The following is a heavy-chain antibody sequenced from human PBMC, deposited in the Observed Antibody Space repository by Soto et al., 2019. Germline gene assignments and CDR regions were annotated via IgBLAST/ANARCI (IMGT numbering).Heavy chain of an antibody. V-gene: IGHV3-21*06. CDR1: GFIFSSYS. J-gene: IGHJ4*02. Sequence: EVQLVESGGGLVKPGGSLRLSCAASGFIFSSYSMNWVRQAPGKGLEWVSSISPGSDYIYFADSMRGRFTISRDNAQNSLYLHMNNLRAEDTAVYHCARVSGTLERYSDLDYWGQGTRVTVSS. CDR2: ISPGSDYI. CDR3: ARVSGTLERYSDLDY. D-gene: IGHD3-10*01.